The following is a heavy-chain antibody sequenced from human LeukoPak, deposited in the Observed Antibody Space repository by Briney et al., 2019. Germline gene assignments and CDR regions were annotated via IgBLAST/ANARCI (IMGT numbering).Heavy chain of an antibody. D-gene: IGHD6-19*01. Sequence: GGSLRLSCAASGFTFSSYSMNWVRQAPGKGLEWVSSISSSSSYIYYADSVKGRFTISRDNAKNSLYLQMNSLRAEDTAAYYCARADSGGSSGWYAYYFDYWGQGTLVTVSS. V-gene: IGHV3-21*01. CDR1: GFTFSSYS. CDR3: ARADSGGSSGWYAYYFDY. CDR2: ISSSSSYI. J-gene: IGHJ4*02.